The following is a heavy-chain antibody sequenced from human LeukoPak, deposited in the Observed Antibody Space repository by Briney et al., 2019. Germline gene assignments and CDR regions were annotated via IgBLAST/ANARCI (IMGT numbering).Heavy chain of an antibody. D-gene: IGHD3-22*01. CDR3: ARAGNYYDSSGYLFDY. Sequence: SVKVSCKASRGTFSSYAISWVRQAPGQGLEWMGRIIPILGIANYAQKFQGRVTITADKSTSTAYMELSSLRSEDTAVYYCARAGNYYDSSGYLFDYWGQGTLVTVSS. CDR2: IIPILGIA. J-gene: IGHJ4*02. V-gene: IGHV1-69*04. CDR1: RGTFSSYA.